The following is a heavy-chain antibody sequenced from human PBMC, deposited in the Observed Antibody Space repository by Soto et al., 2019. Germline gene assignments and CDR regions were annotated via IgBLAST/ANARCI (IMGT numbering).Heavy chain of an antibody. J-gene: IGHJ4*02. Sequence: QVQLVQSGAEVKKPGASVKVSCKVSGYTFTSYGISWVRQAPGQGHEWMGWISAYNGNTNYAQRLQGRVTLTTDTSTSTAYMELRSLRSDDTAVYFCATAPALNVSTAQKFDYWGQGTLVTVSS. D-gene: IGHD4-4*01. CDR1: GYTFTSYG. CDR2: ISAYNGNT. V-gene: IGHV1-18*01. CDR3: ATAPALNVSTAQKFDY.